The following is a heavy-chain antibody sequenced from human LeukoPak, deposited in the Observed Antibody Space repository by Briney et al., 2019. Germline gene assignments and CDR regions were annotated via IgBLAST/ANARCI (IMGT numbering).Heavy chain of an antibody. D-gene: IGHD3-10*01. CDR3: ATGRGSLTY. CDR1: GGSISLSY. CDR2: FCDTRSP. Sequence: SETLSLTCTVSGGSISLSYWSWIRQPPGKGLEWIGYFCDTRSPMYNPPLERRVTISVDTSRNQFSLMLTSVTAADPAVYCCATGRGSLTYWGQGTLATVSS. J-gene: IGHJ4*02. V-gene: IGHV4-59*01.